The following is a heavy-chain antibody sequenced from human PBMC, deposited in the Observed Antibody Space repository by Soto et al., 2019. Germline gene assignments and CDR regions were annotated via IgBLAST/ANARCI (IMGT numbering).Heavy chain of an antibody. Sequence: SETLSLTCAVSGGSISSGGYSWSWIRQPPGKGLEWIGYIYHSGSTYYNPSLKTRVTISVDRSKNQFSLQLSSVTAAYTAVYYCTKGGAANCGDDCLSRPFHSWGQGALVTVSS. CDR3: TKGGAANCGDDCLSRPFHS. J-gene: IGHJ4*02. CDR1: GGSISSGGYS. V-gene: IGHV4-30-2*01. D-gene: IGHD2-21*02. CDR2: IYHSGST.